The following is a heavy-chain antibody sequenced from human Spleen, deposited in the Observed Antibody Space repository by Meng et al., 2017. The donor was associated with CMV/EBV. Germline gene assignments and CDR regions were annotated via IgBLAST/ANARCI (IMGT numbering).Heavy chain of an antibody. CDR1: GYTFSDYF. CDR3: ARSLGVGAAGY. V-gene: IGHV1-2*02. Sequence: SYKASGYTFSDYFLHWVRQAPGQGLEWMGWINPKSGVTNYAQRFQDRVTLPPHPSIRTFYIYLIRLTSHYPSIFSCARSLGVGAAGYWGQGTLVTVSS. D-gene: IGHD3-10*01. J-gene: IGHJ4*01. CDR2: INPKSGVT.